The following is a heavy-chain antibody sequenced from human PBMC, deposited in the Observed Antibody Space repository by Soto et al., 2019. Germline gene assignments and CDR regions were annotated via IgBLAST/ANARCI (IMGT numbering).Heavy chain of an antibody. J-gene: IGHJ6*02. Sequence: PSETLSLTCAVYGGSFSGYYWSWIRQPPGKGLEWIGEINHSGSTNYNPSLKSRVTISVDTSKNQFSLKLSSVTAADTAVYYCARGTSSSCYGYYYYGMDVWGQGNTVTVSS. CDR2: INHSGST. D-gene: IGHD6-13*01. CDR3: ARGTSSSCYGYYYYGMDV. CDR1: GGSFSGYY. V-gene: IGHV4-34*01.